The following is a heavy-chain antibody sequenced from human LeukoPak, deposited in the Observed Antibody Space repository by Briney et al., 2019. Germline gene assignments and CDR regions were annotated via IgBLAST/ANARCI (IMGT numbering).Heavy chain of an antibody. CDR1: GGTFTSYG. CDR3: ARVPRFGELKWFDP. Sequence: ASVKVSCKASGGTFTSYGISWVRQAPGQGLEWMGWISAYNGNTNYAQKLQGRVTMTTDTSTSTAYMELRSLRSDDTAVYYCARVPRFGELKWFDPWGQGTLVAVSS. J-gene: IGHJ5*02. D-gene: IGHD3-10*01. V-gene: IGHV1-18*01. CDR2: ISAYNGNT.